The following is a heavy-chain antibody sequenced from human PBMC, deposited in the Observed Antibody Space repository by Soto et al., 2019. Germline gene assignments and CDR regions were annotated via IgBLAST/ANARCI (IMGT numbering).Heavy chain of an antibody. V-gene: IGHV4-61*01. CDR3: ARGEQLVFFDY. Sequence: PSETLSLTCTVSGGSVSSGSYYWSWIRQPPGKGLEWIGYIYSSGSTNYNPSLKSRVTISVDTSKNQFSLKLSSVTAADTAVYYCARGEQLVFFDYWGQGTLVTVSS. D-gene: IGHD6-6*01. CDR2: IYSSGST. J-gene: IGHJ4*02. CDR1: GGSVSSGSYY.